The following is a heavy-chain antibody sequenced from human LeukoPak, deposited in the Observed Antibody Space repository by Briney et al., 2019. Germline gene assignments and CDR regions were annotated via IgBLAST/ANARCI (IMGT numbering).Heavy chain of an antibody. CDR1: GGSISSGSYY. V-gene: IGHV4-61*02. Sequence: SQTLSLTCTVSGGSISSGSYYWSWLRQPAGKGLEWIGRIYTSRSTNYNPSLKSRVTISVDTSKNQFSLKLSSVTAADTAVYYCARRGPLSADAFDIWGQGTMVTVSS. J-gene: IGHJ3*02. CDR3: ARRGPLSADAFDI. D-gene: IGHD2-2*01. CDR2: IYTSRST.